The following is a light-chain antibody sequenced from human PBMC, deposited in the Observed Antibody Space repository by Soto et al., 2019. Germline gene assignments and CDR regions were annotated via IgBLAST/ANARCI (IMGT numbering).Light chain of an antibody. J-gene: IGKJ5*01. Sequence: EIVLTQSPGTLSLSPGERATLSCRASQSVSSSYLAWYQQKPGQAPRLLIYGASGRATGIPDRFSGSGSGTDFTLTISRPEPEDFAVYFCKPYGTSPPVTFGQGTRLEIK. CDR3: KPYGTSPPVT. CDR1: QSVSSSY. CDR2: GAS. V-gene: IGKV3-20*01.